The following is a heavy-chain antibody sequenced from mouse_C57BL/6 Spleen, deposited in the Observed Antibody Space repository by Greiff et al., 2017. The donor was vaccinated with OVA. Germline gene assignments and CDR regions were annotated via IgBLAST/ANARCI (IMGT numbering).Heavy chain of an antibody. Sequence: EVKLMESGPGLVKPSQSLSLTCSVTGYSITSGYYWNWIRQFPGNKLEWMGYISYDGSNNYNPSLKNRISITRDTSKNQFFLKLNSVTTEDTATYYCAREYGYDGFAYWGQGTLVTVSA. CDR2: ISYDGSN. CDR1: GYSITSGYY. J-gene: IGHJ3*01. CDR3: AREYGYDGFAY. V-gene: IGHV3-6*01. D-gene: IGHD2-2*01.